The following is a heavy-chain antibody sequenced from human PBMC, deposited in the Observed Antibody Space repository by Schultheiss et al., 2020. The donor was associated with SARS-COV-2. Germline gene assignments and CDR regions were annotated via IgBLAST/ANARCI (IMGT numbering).Heavy chain of an antibody. D-gene: IGHD6-13*01. CDR1: GGSFSGYY. CDR3: ARDPSSSWYLDWFDP. J-gene: IGHJ5*02. Sequence: SETLSLTCAVYGGSFSGYYWSWIRQPPGKGLEWIGEINHSGSTNYNTSLKSRVTISVDTSKNQFSLKLSSVTAADTAVYYCARDPSSSWYLDWFDPWGQGTLVTVSS. V-gene: IGHV4-34*01. CDR2: INHSGST.